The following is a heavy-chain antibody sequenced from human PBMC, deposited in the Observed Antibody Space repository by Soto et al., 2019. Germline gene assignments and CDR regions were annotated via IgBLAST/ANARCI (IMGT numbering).Heavy chain of an antibody. CDR1: GFTFSGYW. V-gene: IGHV3-7*03. Sequence: PGESLSLSCEASGFTFSGYWMSWVRQAPGKGLEWVADIKHDGSVQYYVDSVKGRFTISRDNAKKLLYLQMNGLRAEDTALYYCARAPCSNGWYRFDLWGQGTLVTVSS. D-gene: IGHD6-19*01. CDR2: IKHDGSVQ. CDR3: ARAPCSNGWYRFDL. J-gene: IGHJ4*02.